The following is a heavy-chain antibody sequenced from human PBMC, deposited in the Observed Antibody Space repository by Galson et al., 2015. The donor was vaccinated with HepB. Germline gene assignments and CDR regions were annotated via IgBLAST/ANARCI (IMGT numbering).Heavy chain of an antibody. V-gene: IGHV3-30*04. CDR3: ARDLELWSVLDY. Sequence: SLRLSCAASGFTFSSFSMHWVRQAPGKGLEWVAFISFDGNNKYYADSVKGRFTISRDTSKNTLFLQMNSLRIEDTAVYSCARDLELWSVLDYWGPGTLVTVS. J-gene: IGHJ4*02. CDR2: ISFDGNNK. CDR1: GFTFSSFS. D-gene: IGHD2-21*01.